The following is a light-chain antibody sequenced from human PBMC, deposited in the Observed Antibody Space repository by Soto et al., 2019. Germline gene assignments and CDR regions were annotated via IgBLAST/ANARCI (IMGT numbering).Light chain of an antibody. Sequence: QAVVTQEPSFSVSPGGTVTLTCGLSSGSVSTSYYPGWYQQTPGQAPRTLIYSTDTRSSGVPDRFSGSILGNKAALTITGAQSDDETDYYFVLYMGGAIPWVFGSGTKLTVL. CDR3: VLYMGGAIPWV. CDR2: STD. CDR1: SGSVSTSYY. V-gene: IGLV8-61*01. J-gene: IGLJ3*02.